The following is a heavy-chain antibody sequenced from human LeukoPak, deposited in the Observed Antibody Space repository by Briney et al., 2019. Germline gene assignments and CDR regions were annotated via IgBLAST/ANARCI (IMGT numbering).Heavy chain of an antibody. J-gene: IGHJ4*02. CDR1: GLILNDHA. CDR3: AKDGSDSSVYYPNYFDY. V-gene: IGHV3-9*01. Sequence: GRSLRLSCVGSGLILNDHAMHWVRQVPGKGLEWVSGIGWDSGRIGYADSVKGRFTTSRDNAKNSLYLQMNSLRAEDTAVYYCAKDGSDSSVYYPNYFDYWGQGTLVTVSS. CDR2: IGWDSGRI. D-gene: IGHD3-22*01.